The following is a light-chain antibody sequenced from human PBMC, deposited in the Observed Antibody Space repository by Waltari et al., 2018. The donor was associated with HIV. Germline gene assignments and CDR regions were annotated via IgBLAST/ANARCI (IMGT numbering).Light chain of an antibody. CDR2: DAS. Sequence: EIVFTQSPATLSLYIGARATLSCRASQSVSSFLAWFQQKPGQAPRLLISDASTRATGIPARFSGSGSGTDFTLTISSLEPEDFAVYYCQQRSDWPRLTFGGGTKVEIK. J-gene: IGKJ4*01. CDR1: QSVSSF. V-gene: IGKV3-11*01. CDR3: QQRSDWPRLT.